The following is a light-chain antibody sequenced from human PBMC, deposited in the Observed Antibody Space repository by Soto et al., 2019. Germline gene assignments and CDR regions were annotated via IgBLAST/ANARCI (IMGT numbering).Light chain of an antibody. CDR3: QQYYSPWT. CDR2: WAS. Sequence: DIVMTQSPDSLAVSLGERATINCKSSQSVLYSSNNKNYLAWYQQKPGQPPKLLIYWASTRESGVPDRFSGSGSGTEFTLTISSLQAEDGAVYYCQQYYSPWTFGQGNKVELK. V-gene: IGKV4-1*01. CDR1: QSVLYSSNNKNY. J-gene: IGKJ1*01.